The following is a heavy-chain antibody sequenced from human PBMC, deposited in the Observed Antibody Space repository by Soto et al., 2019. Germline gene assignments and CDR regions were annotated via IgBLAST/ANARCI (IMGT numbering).Heavy chain of an antibody. V-gene: IGHV4-59*01. CDR3: ARDRSKWYLDV. Sequence: PSETLSLTCTVSGGSISSYYWSWIRQPPGKGLEWIGYIYYSGSTNYNPSLKGRVTISVDTSKNQFSLKLSSVTAADTAVYYCARDRSKWYLDVWGQGTTVTVSS. CDR2: IYYSGST. D-gene: IGHD2-2*01. J-gene: IGHJ6*02. CDR1: GGSISSYY.